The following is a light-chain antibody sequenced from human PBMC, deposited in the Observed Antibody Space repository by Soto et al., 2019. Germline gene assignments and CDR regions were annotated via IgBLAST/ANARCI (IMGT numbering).Light chain of an antibody. V-gene: IGKV3-20*01. Sequence: IVLTQSPGTLSLSPGERATLSCRASQSLSSGYLGWYQQKPGQAPRLLIYGASSRATGIPDRFSGSASGTDFPLTISRLEPEDFAMYYCQQYGVSPWTFGQGTKVEIK. CDR2: GAS. CDR3: QQYGVSPWT. J-gene: IGKJ1*01. CDR1: QSLSSGY.